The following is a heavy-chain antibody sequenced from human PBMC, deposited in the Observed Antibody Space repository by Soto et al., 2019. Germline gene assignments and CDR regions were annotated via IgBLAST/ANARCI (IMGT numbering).Heavy chain of an antibody. CDR2: IXHSGST. V-gene: IGHV4-34*01. CDR3: ARSPYMDV. CDR1: CRSFIGYY. J-gene: IGHJ6*03. Sequence: XXTLSLTCAVYCRSFIGYYWSWIRQSPGKGLEXIGEIXHSGSTKYKPSXKSRVTIXXEAPKNQFYLKMSYVTDEDTAVYYCARSPYMDVWGKGTTVTVYS.